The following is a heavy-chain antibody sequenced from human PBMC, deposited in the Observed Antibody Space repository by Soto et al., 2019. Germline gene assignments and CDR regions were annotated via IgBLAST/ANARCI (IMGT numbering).Heavy chain of an antibody. D-gene: IGHD6-6*01. CDR3: VKAGSVAALYYFDY. CDR1: GFTFSSYA. CDR2: ISSNGGST. J-gene: IGHJ4*02. Sequence: GGSLRLSCSASGFTFSSYAMHWVRQAPGKGLEYVSAISSNGGSTYYADSVKGRFTISRDNSKNTLYLQMSSLRAEDTAVYYCVKAGSVAALYYFDYWGQGTLVTVSS. V-gene: IGHV3-64D*08.